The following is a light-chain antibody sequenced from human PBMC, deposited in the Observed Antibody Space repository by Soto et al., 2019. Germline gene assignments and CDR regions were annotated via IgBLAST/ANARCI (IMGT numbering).Light chain of an antibody. CDR2: GNR. Sequence: QAVVTQPPSVSGAPGQRVTISCTGNSSNLGAGYDVHWYQQLPGTAPKVVIYGNRNRPSGVPERFSGSKSGTSASLAITGLLAEDEADYYCQAYDYSLTASVFGGGTKVTVL. CDR1: SSNLGAGYD. J-gene: IGLJ3*02. CDR3: QAYDYSLTASV. V-gene: IGLV1-40*01.